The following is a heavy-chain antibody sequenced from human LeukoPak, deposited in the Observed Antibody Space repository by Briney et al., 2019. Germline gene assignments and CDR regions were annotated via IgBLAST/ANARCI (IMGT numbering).Heavy chain of an antibody. V-gene: IGHV1-8*03. CDR2: MNPNSGNT. J-gene: IGHJ4*02. CDR3: ARSFGYSSSSFDY. D-gene: IGHD6-6*01. CDR1: GYTFTSYA. Sequence: ASVKVSCKASGYTFTSYAMNWVRQATGQGLEWMGWMNPNSGNTGYAQKFQGRVTITRNTSISTAYMELSSLRSEDTAVYYCARSFGYSSSSFDYWGQGTLVIVSS.